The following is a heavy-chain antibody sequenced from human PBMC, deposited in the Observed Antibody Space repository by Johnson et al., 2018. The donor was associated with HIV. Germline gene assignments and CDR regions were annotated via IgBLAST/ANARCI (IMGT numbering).Heavy chain of an antibody. J-gene: IGHJ3*02. Sequence: EVQLVESGGGLVQPGGSLRLSCAASGFTFSSYWMTWVRQAPGKGLEWVVNINQDATEKYYVDSVKGRFTISRDNSKNTLYLQMNSLRAEDTAVYYCAKDLRTVKAFDIWGQGTMVTVSS. V-gene: IGHV3-7*01. CDR3: AKDLRTVKAFDI. CDR1: GFTFSSYW. CDR2: INQDATEK. D-gene: IGHD4-17*01.